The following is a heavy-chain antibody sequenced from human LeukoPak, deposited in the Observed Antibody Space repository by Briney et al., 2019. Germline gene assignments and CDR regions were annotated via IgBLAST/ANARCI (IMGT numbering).Heavy chain of an antibody. J-gene: IGHJ6*02. D-gene: IGHD3-10*01. CDR1: GFTVSSNY. CDR2: IYSGGST. CDR3: ARETPSMVRSYGMDV. Sequence: PGGSLRLSCAASGFTVSSNYMSWVRQAPGKGLEWVSVIYSGGSTYYADSVKGRFTISRDNSKNTLYLQMNSLRAEDTAVYYCARETPSMVRSYGMDVWGQGTTVTVSS. V-gene: IGHV3-53*01.